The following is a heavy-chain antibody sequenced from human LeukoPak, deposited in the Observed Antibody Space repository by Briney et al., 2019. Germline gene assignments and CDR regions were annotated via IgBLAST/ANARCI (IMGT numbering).Heavy chain of an antibody. J-gene: IGHJ4*02. CDR3: ARDSDEWPVGY. D-gene: IGHD3-3*01. V-gene: IGHV1-69*13. CDR2: IIPIFGRE. Sequence: ASVKVSCKASGGTFSSYAISWVRQAPGQGLEWMGGIIPIFGRENYAQKFQGRVTITADESTSTAYMELSSLRSEDTAVYYCARDSDEWPVGYWGQGALVTVSS. CDR1: GGTFSSYA.